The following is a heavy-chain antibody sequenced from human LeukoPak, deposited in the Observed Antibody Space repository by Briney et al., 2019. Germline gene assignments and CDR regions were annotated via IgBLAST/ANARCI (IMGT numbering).Heavy chain of an antibody. CDR2: ISWNSGSI. Sequence: PGGSLRLSCAASGFTFDDYAMHWVRQAPGKGLEWVSGISWNSGSIGYADSVKGRFTISRGNAKNSLYLQMNSLRAEDTALYYCARRRDGYNFDYWGQGTLITVSS. V-gene: IGHV3-9*01. J-gene: IGHJ4*02. CDR1: GFTFDDYA. D-gene: IGHD5-24*01. CDR3: ARRRDGYNFDY.